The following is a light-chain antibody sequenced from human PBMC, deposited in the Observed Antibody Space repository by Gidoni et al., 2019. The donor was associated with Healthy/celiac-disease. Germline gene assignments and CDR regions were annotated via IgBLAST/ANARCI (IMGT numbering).Light chain of an antibody. Sequence: SYELTQPPSVSVSPGQTASITCSGDKLGDKYACWYKQKPGQSPVLVIYQDSKRPSGIPERFSGSNSGNTATLTISGTQAMDEAYYYCQAWDSSTGVFGTGTKVTVL. J-gene: IGLJ1*01. CDR1: KLGDKY. CDR2: QDS. CDR3: QAWDSSTGV. V-gene: IGLV3-1*01.